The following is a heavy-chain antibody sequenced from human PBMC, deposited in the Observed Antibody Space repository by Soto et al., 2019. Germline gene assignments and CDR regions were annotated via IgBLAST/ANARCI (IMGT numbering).Heavy chain of an antibody. Sequence: GSLRLSCAASGFTFSDFYLSWIRQAPGKGLEWVSYIRDSGNKIYYADSVKGRFTMSRDNANDSLYLQMNSLRAEDTAVYYCARGVGKYCTTSSCGLDYWGQGTLVTVSS. CDR2: IRDSGNKI. CDR1: GFTFSDFY. V-gene: IGHV3-11*01. D-gene: IGHD2-2*01. CDR3: ARGVGKYCTTSSCGLDY. J-gene: IGHJ4*02.